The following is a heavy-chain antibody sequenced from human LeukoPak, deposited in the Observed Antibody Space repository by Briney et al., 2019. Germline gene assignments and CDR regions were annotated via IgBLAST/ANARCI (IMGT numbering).Heavy chain of an antibody. J-gene: IGHJ4*02. D-gene: IGHD4-17*01. Sequence: SETLSLTCTVSGGSISSYYWSWIRQPPGKGLEWIGYIYYSGSTNYNPSLKSRVTISVDTSKNQFSLKLSSVTAADTAVYYCARTYGDYARDPYYFDYWGQGTLVTVSS. CDR1: GGSISSYY. CDR3: ARTYGDYARDPYYFDY. V-gene: IGHV4-59*08. CDR2: IYYSGST.